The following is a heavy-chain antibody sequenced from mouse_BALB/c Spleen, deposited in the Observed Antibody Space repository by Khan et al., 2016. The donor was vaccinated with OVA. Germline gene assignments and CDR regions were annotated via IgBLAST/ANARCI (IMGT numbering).Heavy chain of an antibody. D-gene: IGHD2-14*01. Sequence: VELVESGPGLVQPSQSLSITCTVSGFSLTIYGIHWVRQSPGKGLEWLGVIWSGGRTDYNAAFISRLSITKDDSKNQVFFKVNSLQTDDTAIYYGARHSYRYDFTYWGQGTLVTVSA. J-gene: IGHJ3*01. CDR2: IWSGGRT. CDR3: ARHSYRYDFTY. CDR1: GFSLTIYG. V-gene: IGHV2-4-1*01.